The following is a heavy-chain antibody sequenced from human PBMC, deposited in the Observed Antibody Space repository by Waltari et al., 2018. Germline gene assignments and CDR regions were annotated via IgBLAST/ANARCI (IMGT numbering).Heavy chain of an antibody. Sequence: VQLQESGPGLVKPSAPLSLTCSVSGASINSYHWTWVRRPPGRGLEWIGYIYYSGSTSYSPSLRGRATMSLDTSKNQFSLNLRSVTTADTGMYYCAAIVAATRAIDYWGPGALVTVFS. J-gene: IGHJ4*02. CDR2: IYYSGST. CDR1: GASINSYH. CDR3: AAIVAATRAIDY. D-gene: IGHD1-26*01. V-gene: IGHV4-59*03.